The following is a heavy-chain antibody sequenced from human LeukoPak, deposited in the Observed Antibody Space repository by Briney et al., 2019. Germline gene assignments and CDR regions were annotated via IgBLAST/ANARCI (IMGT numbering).Heavy chain of an antibody. CDR3: ASEDSSGYYIDY. D-gene: IGHD3-22*01. CDR1: GGSFSGYY. J-gene: IGHJ4*02. CDR2: INHSGST. V-gene: IGHV4-34*01. Sequence: PSETLSLTCAVYGGSFSGYYWSWIRQAPGKGLEWIGEINHSGSTNYNPSLKSRVTISVDTSKNQFSLKLSSVTAADTAVYYCASEDSSGYYIDYWGQGTLVTVSS.